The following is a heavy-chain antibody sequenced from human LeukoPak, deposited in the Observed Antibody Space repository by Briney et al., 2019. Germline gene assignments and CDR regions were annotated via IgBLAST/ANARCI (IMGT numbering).Heavy chain of an antibody. CDR1: GFSLSTSGMA. J-gene: IGHJ4*02. CDR3: APLKGDIVVDSH. Sequence: SGPTLVNPTQTLTLTCTFSGFSLSTSGMAVGWIRQPPGKALEWLALIFWDGDKRYRPALKSRLTITKDTSKNQVVLTMTNMYPVDTATYYCAPLKGDIVVDSHWGQGTLVTVSS. V-gene: IGHV2-5*02. D-gene: IGHD3-22*01. CDR2: IFWDGDK.